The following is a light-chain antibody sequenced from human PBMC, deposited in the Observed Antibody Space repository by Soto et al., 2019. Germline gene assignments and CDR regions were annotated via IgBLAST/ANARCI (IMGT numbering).Light chain of an antibody. CDR2: GAY. CDR3: NPYGSSHSP. Sequence: DIFLTQSLATLSLSPGERDTLSCRASQSITNNFLAWYQQKPGQDHRILIYGAYYRATGIPDRFSGSGSGTDFTLTIRRMEPEDFAVYYCNPYGSSHSPLGQGTKVDIK. CDR1: QSITNNF. J-gene: IGKJ1*01. V-gene: IGKV3-20*01.